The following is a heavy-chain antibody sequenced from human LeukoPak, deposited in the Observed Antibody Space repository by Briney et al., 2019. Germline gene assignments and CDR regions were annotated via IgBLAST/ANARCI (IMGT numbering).Heavy chain of an antibody. CDR1: GGSISSYY. V-gene: IGHV4-4*07. Sequence: SETLSLTCTVSGGSISSYYWSWIRQPAGRGLEWIGRIYTSGSTNYNPSLKSRVTMSVDTSKNQFSLKLSSVTAADTAVYYCASGYSGYDPFDYWGQGTLVTVSS. CDR3: ASGYSGYDPFDY. D-gene: IGHD5-12*01. J-gene: IGHJ4*02. CDR2: IYTSGST.